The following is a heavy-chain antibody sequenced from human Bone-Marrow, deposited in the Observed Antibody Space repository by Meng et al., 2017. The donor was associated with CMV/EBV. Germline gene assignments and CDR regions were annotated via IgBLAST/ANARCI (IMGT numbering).Heavy chain of an antibody. V-gene: IGHV1-69*05. CDR3: ASSIAEAGTPFDY. CDR1: GGTFSSYA. J-gene: IGHJ4*02. Sequence: SVKVSCKASGGTFSSYAISWVRQAPGQGLEWMGGIIPIFGTANYAQKFQGRVTITTDESTSTAYMELSSLRSEDTAVYYCASSIAEAGTPFDYWGQGTLVTVSS. D-gene: IGHD6-19*01. CDR2: IIPIFGTA.